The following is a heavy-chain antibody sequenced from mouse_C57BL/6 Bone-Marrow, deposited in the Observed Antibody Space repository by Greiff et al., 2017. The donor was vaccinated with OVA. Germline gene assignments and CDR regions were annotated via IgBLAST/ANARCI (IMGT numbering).Heavy chain of an antibody. V-gene: IGHV5-6*02. D-gene: IGHD4-1*01. Sequence: EVKVVESGGDLVKPGGSLKLSCAASGFTFSSYGMSWVRQTPDKRLEWVATISSGGSYTYYPDSVKGRFTISRDNAKNTLYLQMSSLKSEDTAMYYCARRNWDGIDYWGQGTTLTVSS. CDR1: GFTFSSYG. J-gene: IGHJ2*01. CDR2: ISSGGSYT. CDR3: ARRNWDGIDY.